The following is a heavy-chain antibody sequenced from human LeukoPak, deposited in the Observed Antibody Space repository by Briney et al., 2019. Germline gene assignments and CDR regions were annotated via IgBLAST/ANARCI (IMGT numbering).Heavy chain of an antibody. CDR3: ARTSIAVAGSSFDY. D-gene: IGHD6-19*01. CDR2: IYHSGST. CDR1: GGSISSSNW. Sequence: PSGTLSLTCAVSGGSISSSNWWSWVRQPPGQGLEWIGEIYHSGSTNYNPSLKSRVTISVDKSKNQFSLKLSSVTAADTAVYYCARTSIAVAGSSFDYWGQGTLVTVSS. V-gene: IGHV4-4*02. J-gene: IGHJ4*02.